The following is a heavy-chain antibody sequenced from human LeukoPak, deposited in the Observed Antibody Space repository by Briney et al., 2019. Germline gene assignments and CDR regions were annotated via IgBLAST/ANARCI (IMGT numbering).Heavy chain of an antibody. D-gene: IGHD3-22*01. V-gene: IGHV4-34*01. CDR2: INHSGST. CDR3: ARARYYYDSSGYYQFDY. Sequence: PSETLSLACAVYGGSFSGYYWSWIRQPPGKGLEWIGEINHSGSTNYNPSLKSRVTISVDTSKNQFSLKLGSVTAADTAVYYCARARYYYDSSGYYQFDYWGQGTLVTVSS. CDR1: GGSFSGYY. J-gene: IGHJ4*02.